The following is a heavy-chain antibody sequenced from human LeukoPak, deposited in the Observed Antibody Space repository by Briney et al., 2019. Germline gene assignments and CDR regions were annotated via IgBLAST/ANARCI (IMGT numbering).Heavy chain of an antibody. CDR2: ISYDGSNK. V-gene: IGHV3-30*03. J-gene: IGHJ3*02. Sequence: GGSLRLSRAASGFTFSSYNMNWVRQAPGKGLEWVAVISYDGSNKYYADSVKGRFTISRDNSKNTLYLQMNSLRAEDTAVYYCAGPYDYVWGSYRYEGDAFDIWGQGTMVTVSS. CDR1: GFTFSSYN. D-gene: IGHD3-16*02. CDR3: AGPYDYVWGSYRYEGDAFDI.